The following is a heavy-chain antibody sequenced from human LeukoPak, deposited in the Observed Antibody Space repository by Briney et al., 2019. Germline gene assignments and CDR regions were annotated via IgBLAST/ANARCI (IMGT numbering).Heavy chain of an antibody. CDR2: IYPDDSDT. CDR1: GYSFTSYW. J-gene: IGHJ4*02. V-gene: IGHV5-51*01. CDR3: ARRSGNYYGVDY. Sequence: GESLKISCKVPGYSFTSYWIAWVRQMPGKGLEWMGIIYPDDSDTTYNPSFQGQVTISADKSISTAYLQWSSLNASDTAMYYCARRSGNYYGVDYWGQGTLVTFSS. D-gene: IGHD1-26*01.